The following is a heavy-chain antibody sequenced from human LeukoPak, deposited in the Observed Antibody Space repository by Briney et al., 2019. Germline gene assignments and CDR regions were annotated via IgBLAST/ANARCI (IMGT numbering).Heavy chain of an antibody. CDR3: ASLSFESAVDY. Sequence: GSLRLSCAASGFTFSSYSMNWVRQPPGKGLEWIGSIYYSGSTYYNPSLKSRVTISVDTSKNQFSLKLSSVTAADTAVYYCASLSFESAVDYWGQGTLVTVSS. V-gene: IGHV4-39*01. CDR1: GFTFSSYSMN. J-gene: IGHJ4*02. CDR2: IYYSGST.